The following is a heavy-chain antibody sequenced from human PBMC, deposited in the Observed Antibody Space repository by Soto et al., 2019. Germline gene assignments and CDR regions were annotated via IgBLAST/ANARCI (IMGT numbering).Heavy chain of an antibody. CDR1: GDRVSSNSAA. J-gene: IGHJ6*04. Sequence: SQTLSLTCAISGDRVSSNSAAWNWIRQSPSRGLEWLGRTYYRSKWYHDYAVSVKRRITINPDTSKNQFSLQLNSVTPEDTAVYYGARDLSRGARYYYYYGMDVGAKGTTVTVSS. CDR3: ARDLSRGARYYYYYGMDV. V-gene: IGHV6-1*01. CDR2: TYYRSKWYH. D-gene: IGHD3-16*01.